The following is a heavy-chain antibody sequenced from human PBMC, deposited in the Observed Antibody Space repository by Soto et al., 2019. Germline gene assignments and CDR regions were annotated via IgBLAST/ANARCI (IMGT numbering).Heavy chain of an antibody. CDR2: ISGSGRKT. V-gene: IGHV3-23*01. D-gene: IGHD2-8*01. CDR3: AKNGLSDSPSAIDS. J-gene: IGHJ4*02. Sequence: EVQLLESGGGLVQPGGSLRLSCAASGFTFSSYAMSWVRQAPGKGLEWVSSISGSGRKTYYADSVKGRFTISRDNSKNTLFLQMNSLRVEDTAIYYCAKNGLSDSPSAIDSWGQGTLVTVSS. CDR1: GFTFSSYA.